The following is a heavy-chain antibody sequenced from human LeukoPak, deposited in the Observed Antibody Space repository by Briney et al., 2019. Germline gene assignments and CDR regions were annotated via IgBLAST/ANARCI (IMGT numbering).Heavy chain of an antibody. V-gene: IGHV3-48*02. CDR1: GFTFSSYS. CDR3: ARGLLGFAAEFDY. CDR2: ISSSGSTT. Sequence: GGSLRLSCAASGFTFSSYSMNWVRQAPGKGLEWVSYISSSGSTTYYADSVKGRFTISRDNAKNSLYLQTNSLRDEDTAVYSCARGLLGFAAEFDYWGQGTLVTVSS. J-gene: IGHJ4*02. D-gene: IGHD6-13*01.